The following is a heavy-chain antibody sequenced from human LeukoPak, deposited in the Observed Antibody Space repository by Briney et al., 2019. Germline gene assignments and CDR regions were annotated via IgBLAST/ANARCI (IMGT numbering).Heavy chain of an antibody. Sequence: LSCAASGFTFSSYSMNWVRQPPGKGLEWIGEINHSESPNYNPSLKSRVTISIDTSKNQFSLKLSPVTAADTAVYYCARDLSDYYGSGSYRPIDSFDIWGQGTMVPIS. V-gene: IGHV4-34*01. D-gene: IGHD3-10*01. CDR2: INHSESP. CDR1: GFTFSSYS. CDR3: ARDLSDYYGSGSYRPIDSFDI. J-gene: IGHJ3*02.